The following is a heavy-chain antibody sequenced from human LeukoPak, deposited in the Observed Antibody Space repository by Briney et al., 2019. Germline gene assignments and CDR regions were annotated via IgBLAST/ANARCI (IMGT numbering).Heavy chain of an antibody. J-gene: IGHJ4*02. D-gene: IGHD3-3*01. CDR2: IWNDGNNK. CDR3: ARGGIPITIFGVVPYFDY. Sequence: PGGSLRLSCAASGFTFGSYGIHWVREAPGKGVEWVAIIWNDGNNKYYADSVKGRFTISRDNSKNTLYLQMNTLRAEDTAMYYCARGGIPITIFGVVPYFDYWGQGTPVTVSS. CDR1: GFTFGSYG. V-gene: IGHV3-33*01.